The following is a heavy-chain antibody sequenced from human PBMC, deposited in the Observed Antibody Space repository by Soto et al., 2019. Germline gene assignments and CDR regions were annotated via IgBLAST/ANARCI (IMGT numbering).Heavy chain of an antibody. CDR1: GGSISSSSYY. CDR3: ARHWIAAASNWFDP. V-gene: IGHV4-39*01. Sequence: SETLSLTCTVSGGSISSSSYYWGWIRQPPGKGLEWIGSIYYSGSTYYNPSLKSRVTISVDTSKNQFSLKLSSVTAADTAVYYWARHWIAAASNWFDPWGQGTLVTVSS. CDR2: IYYSGST. D-gene: IGHD6-13*01. J-gene: IGHJ5*02.